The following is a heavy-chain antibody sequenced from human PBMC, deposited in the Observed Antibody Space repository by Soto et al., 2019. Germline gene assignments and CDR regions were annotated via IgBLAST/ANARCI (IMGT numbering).Heavy chain of an antibody. CDR2: INHSGST. CDR3: ARGPSGSGSLDY. CDR1: GGSFSGYY. Sequence: SETLSLTCAVYGGSFSGYYWSWIRQPPGKGLEWIGEINHSGSTNYNPSLKSRVTISVDTSKNQFSLKLSSVTAADTAVYYCARGPSGSGSLDYWGQGTLVTV. V-gene: IGHV4-34*01. J-gene: IGHJ4*02. D-gene: IGHD3-10*01.